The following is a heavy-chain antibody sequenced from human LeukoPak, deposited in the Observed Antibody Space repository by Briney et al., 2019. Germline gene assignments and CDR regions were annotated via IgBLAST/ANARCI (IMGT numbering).Heavy chain of an antibody. Sequence: SVKVSCQASLGTFSSYAISWVRRAPGQGLEWMGGIIPIFGTANYAQKFQGRVTITTDESTSTAYLELSSLRSEDTAVYYCHVLYQTENYDILTGYIRYNWFDPWGQGTLVTVSS. CDR2: IIPIFGTA. CDR3: HVLYQTENYDILTGYIRYNWFDP. V-gene: IGHV1-69*05. J-gene: IGHJ5*02. CDR1: LGTFSSYA. D-gene: IGHD3-9*01.